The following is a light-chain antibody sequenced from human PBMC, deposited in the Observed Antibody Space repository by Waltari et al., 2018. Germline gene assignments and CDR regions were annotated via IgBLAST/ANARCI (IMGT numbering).Light chain of an antibody. V-gene: IGKV3-15*01. CDR2: GAS. Sequence: EIGRTQSPATLAVSPGERATLSGRASQSVSSNLAWYQQQPGQAPRLLISGASTRATGLPARFSGSGSGPEFTLTISSLQSEDFAVSSCQQYNNWPPITFGQGTRLEIK. CDR1: QSVSSN. J-gene: IGKJ5*01. CDR3: QQYNNWPPIT.